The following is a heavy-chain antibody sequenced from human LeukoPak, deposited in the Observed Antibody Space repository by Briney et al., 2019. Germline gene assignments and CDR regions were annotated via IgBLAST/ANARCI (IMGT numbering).Heavy chain of an antibody. CDR2: INHSGST. CDR1: GGSFSGYY. D-gene: IGHD2-15*01. CDR3: ATPYCSDGSCYSFDAFDI. J-gene: IGHJ3*02. V-gene: IGHV4-34*01. Sequence: PSETLSLTCAVYGGSFSGYYWSWIRQPPGKGLEWIGEINHSGSTNYNPSLKSRVTILVDASKSQFSLRLSSVTAADTAVYYCATPYCSDGSCYSFDAFDIWGPGTMVTVSS.